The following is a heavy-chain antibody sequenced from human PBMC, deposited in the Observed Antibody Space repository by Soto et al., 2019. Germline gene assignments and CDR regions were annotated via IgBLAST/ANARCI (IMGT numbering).Heavy chain of an antibody. D-gene: IGHD3-3*01. V-gene: IGHV1-18*01. Sequence: ASVKVSYKASGYTFTSYGITWVRQAPGQGLEWMGWISVYNGNTNYAQKFQGRVTMTTDTSTSTAYLELRSLRSDDTAVYYCARDRYDFWSGYSIDSWGQGTLVTVSS. CDR1: GYTFTSYG. CDR2: ISVYNGNT. CDR3: ARDRYDFWSGYSIDS. J-gene: IGHJ4*02.